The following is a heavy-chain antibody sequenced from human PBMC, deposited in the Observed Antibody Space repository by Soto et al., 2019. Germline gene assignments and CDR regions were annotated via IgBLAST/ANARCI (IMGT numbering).Heavy chain of an antibody. D-gene: IGHD5-18*01. J-gene: IGHJ4*02. CDR1: DSVSQLML. Sequence: GESLRSPVQPLDSVSQLMLCTGSARLQARGWSGWQLSDDGSIKYYADSVKGRFTISRDNSKNTFYLQMNSLRGDDTALYYCARAIETAMDPCDYWGQGALVTVSS. CDR2: SDDGSIK. V-gene: IGHV3-30-3*01. CDR3: ARAIETAMDPCDY.